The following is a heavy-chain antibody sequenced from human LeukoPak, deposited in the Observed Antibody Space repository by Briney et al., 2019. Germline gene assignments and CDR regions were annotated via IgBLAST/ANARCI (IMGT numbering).Heavy chain of an antibody. J-gene: IGHJ4*02. V-gene: IGHV3-66*01. CDR2: IYSGGST. D-gene: IGHD6-13*01. CDR3: ARSYSSHDY. Sequence: GGSLRLSCAASGFTVSSNYMSWVRQAPGKGLEWVSVIYSGGSTYYADSVKGRFTISRDNAKNSLYLQMNSLRAEDAAVYYCARSYSSHDYWGQGTLVTVSS. CDR1: GFTVSSNY.